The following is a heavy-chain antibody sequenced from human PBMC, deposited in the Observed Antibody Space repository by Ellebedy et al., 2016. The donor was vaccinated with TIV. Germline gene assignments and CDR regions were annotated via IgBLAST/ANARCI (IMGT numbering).Heavy chain of an antibody. V-gene: IGHV3-74*01. D-gene: IGHD4-23*01. CDR3: ARDDYGGFPFDY. Sequence: GESLKISXAASGFTFSSYWMHWVRQAPGKGLVWVSRINSDGSSTSYADSVKGRFTISRDNAKNTLYLQMNSLRAEDTAVYYCARDDYGGFPFDYWGQGTLVTVSS. CDR1: GFTFSSYW. J-gene: IGHJ4*02. CDR2: INSDGSST.